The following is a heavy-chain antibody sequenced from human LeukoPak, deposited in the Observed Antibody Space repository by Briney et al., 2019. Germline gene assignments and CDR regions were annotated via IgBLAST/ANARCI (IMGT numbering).Heavy chain of an antibody. Sequence: GGSLRPSCAASGFTSSNYWMSWVRQAPGKGLEWVANIKQDGSDKDYVDSVKGRFTISRDNAKNSLYLQMNSLRAEDTAVFHCARGRKFYDYWGQGTLVSVSS. CDR3: ARGRKFYDY. CDR2: IKQDGSDK. V-gene: IGHV3-7*04. J-gene: IGHJ4*02. CDR1: GFTSSNYW. D-gene: IGHD1-14*01.